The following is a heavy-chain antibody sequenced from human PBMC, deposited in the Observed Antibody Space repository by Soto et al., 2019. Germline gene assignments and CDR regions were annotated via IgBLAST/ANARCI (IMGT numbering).Heavy chain of an antibody. CDR1: GYTFTSYG. V-gene: IGHV1-18*01. CDR2: ISAYNGNT. D-gene: IGHD3-3*01. J-gene: IGHJ6*02. CDR3: SRESIFGVVPHDV. Sequence: ASGKVSCKASGYTFTSYGISWVRQAPGQGLEWMGWISAYNGNTNYAQKLQGRVTMTTDTSTSTAYMELRSLRSDDTAVYYCSRESIFGVVPHDVRSQGTTVTVSS.